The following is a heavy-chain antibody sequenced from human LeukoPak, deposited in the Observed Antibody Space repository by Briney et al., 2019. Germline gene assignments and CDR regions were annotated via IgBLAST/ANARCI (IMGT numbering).Heavy chain of an antibody. CDR2: ISTGGDI. V-gene: IGHV4-4*08. Sequence: SSETLSLTCAVSAGTICNSYCSWARQPPGKGLEFIGYISTGGDINYNPSLRSRATMSINRSNNQLSLTLTSVTTADTAVYFCVRGPGRGYDLEPWGQGSLVTVSS. D-gene: IGHD3-22*01. CDR1: AGTICNSY. J-gene: IGHJ5*02. CDR3: VRGPGRGYDLEP.